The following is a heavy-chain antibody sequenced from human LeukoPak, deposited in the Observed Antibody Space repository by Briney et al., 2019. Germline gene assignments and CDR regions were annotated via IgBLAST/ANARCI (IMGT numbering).Heavy chain of an antibody. CDR3: ARGLLLSRLRFDP. CDR1: GGSISSGGYY. J-gene: IGHJ5*02. D-gene: IGHD2-15*01. V-gene: IGHV4-39*07. Sequence: SETLSLTCTVSGGSISSGGYYWSWIRQHPGKGLEWIGEINHSGSTNYNPSLKSRVTISVDTSKNQFSLKLSSVTAADTAVYYCARGLLLSRLRFDPWGQGTLVTVSS. CDR2: INHSGST.